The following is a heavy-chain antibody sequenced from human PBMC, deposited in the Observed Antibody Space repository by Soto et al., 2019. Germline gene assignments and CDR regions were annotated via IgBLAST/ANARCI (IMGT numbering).Heavy chain of an antibody. CDR1: GGSISSGGYS. V-gene: IGHV4-30-2*01. D-gene: IGHD3-16*02. Sequence: SETLSLTCAVSGGSISSGGYSWSWIRQPPGKGLEWIGYMYHSGSTYYNPSLKSRVTISVDTSKNQFSLKLSSVTAADTAVYYCARADYVWGSYRSTSQFDYWGQGTLVTVSS. J-gene: IGHJ4*02. CDR2: MYHSGST. CDR3: ARADYVWGSYRSTSQFDY.